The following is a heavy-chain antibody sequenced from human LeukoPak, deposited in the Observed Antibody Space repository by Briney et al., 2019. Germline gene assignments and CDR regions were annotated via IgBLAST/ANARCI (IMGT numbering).Heavy chain of an antibody. CDR1: GYTFTGYY. J-gene: IGHJ3*02. V-gene: IGHV1-2*06. D-gene: IGHD3-9*01. Sequence: ASVKVSCKASGYTFTGYYMHWVRQAPGQGLEWMGRINPNSGGTNYAQKFQGRVTMTRDTSISTAYMELSRLRSDDTAVYYCASTVVLRYFDWSVDLHAFDIWGQGTMVTVSS. CDR3: ASTVVLRYFDWSVDLHAFDI. CDR2: INPNSGGT.